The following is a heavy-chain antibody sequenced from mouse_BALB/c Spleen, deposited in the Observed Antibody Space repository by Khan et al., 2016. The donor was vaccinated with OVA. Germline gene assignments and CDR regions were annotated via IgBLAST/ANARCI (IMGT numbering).Heavy chain of an antibody. Sequence: QVQLKESGPELVKPGASVRISCKASAYTFTSYYIHWVKQRPGQGLEWIGWIYPGNITHTYPERFKGKATLTADKSSSTAYMHLSSLTSEDSAVYVCARGGYGAVAYWGQGTLVTGSA. CDR1: AYTFTSYY. CDR3: ARGGYGAVAY. J-gene: IGHJ3*01. CDR2: IYPGNITH. D-gene: IGHD2-2*01. V-gene: IGHV1S56*01.